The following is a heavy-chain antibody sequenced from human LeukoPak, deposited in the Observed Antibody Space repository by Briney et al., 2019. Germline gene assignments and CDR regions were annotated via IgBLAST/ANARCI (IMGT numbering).Heavy chain of an antibody. CDR3: ARGRYLVATIHFDY. V-gene: IGHV1-3*01. CDR1: GYTFTSYA. J-gene: IGHJ4*02. Sequence: ASVKVSCTASGYTFTSYAMHWVRQAPGQRLEWMGWINAGNGNTKYSQQFQGRVTITRDTSASTAYMELSSLRSEDTAVYYCARGRYLVATIHFDYWGQGTLVTVSS. D-gene: IGHD5-12*01. CDR2: INAGNGNT.